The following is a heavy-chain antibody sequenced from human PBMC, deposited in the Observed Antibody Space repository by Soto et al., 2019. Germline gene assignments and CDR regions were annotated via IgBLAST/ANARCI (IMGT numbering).Heavy chain of an antibody. CDR1: SASISSSSYT. D-gene: IGHD1-7*01. CDR2: IYYSGST. CDR3: ARRRVDTELLDF. Sequence: SETLSLTCTVSSASISSSSYTWGWIRQPPGKGLEWIGSIYYSGSTYYNPSLNSRVTVSVDTSKNQFSLKVTSVTAADTAVFYCARRRVDTELLDFWGQGTPVTVSS. V-gene: IGHV4-39*01. J-gene: IGHJ4*01.